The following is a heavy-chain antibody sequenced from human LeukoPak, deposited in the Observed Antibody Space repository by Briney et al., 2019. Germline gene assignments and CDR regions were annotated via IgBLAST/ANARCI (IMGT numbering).Heavy chain of an antibody. CDR3: ARDPAADRDY. Sequence: GGSLRLSCAASGLTVSSKYMSWVRQAPGKGLEWVSVIYSGGSTYYADSVKGRFTISRDNSKNTLYLQMNSLRAEDTAVYYCARDPAADRDYWGQGTLVTVSS. D-gene: IGHD6-13*01. V-gene: IGHV3-66*01. CDR1: GLTVSSKY. CDR2: IYSGGST. J-gene: IGHJ4*02.